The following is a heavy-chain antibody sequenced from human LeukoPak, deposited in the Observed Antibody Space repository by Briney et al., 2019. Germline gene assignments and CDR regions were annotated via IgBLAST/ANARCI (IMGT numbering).Heavy chain of an antibody. Sequence: PGRSLRLSCAASGFTFDDYAMHWVRQAPGKGLEWVSGISWNSGSIGYADSVKGRFTISRDNAKNSLYLQMNSLRAEDTALYYCAKTTTGTFNDAFDIWGQGIMVTVSS. D-gene: IGHD1-1*01. CDR1: GFTFDDYA. J-gene: IGHJ3*02. CDR3: AKTTTGTFNDAFDI. V-gene: IGHV3-9*01. CDR2: ISWNSGSI.